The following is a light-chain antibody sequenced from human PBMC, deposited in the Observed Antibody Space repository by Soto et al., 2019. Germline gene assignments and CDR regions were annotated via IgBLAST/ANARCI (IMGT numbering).Light chain of an antibody. Sequence: EIVMTQSPATLSVSPGERATLSCRASQSVSGNLAWYQQKPGQAPRLLIYGASTRATGIPARFSGSGSGTEFTLTIRSLQSEDFAVYYCQQDNNWPPLTFGGGTKVEIK. CDR1: QSVSGN. CDR2: GAS. J-gene: IGKJ4*01. CDR3: QQDNNWPPLT. V-gene: IGKV3-15*01.